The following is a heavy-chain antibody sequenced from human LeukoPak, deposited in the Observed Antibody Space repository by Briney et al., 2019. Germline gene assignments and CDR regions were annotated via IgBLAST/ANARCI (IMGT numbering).Heavy chain of an antibody. CDR3: AKLLAAMVRGVIDY. J-gene: IGHJ4*02. CDR1: GFTFSSYA. Sequence: GGSLRLSCAASGFTFSSYAMSWVRQAPGKGLEWVSAISGSGGSTYYAGSVKGRFTISRDNSKNTLYLQMNSLRAEDTAVYYCAKLLAAMVRGVIDYWGQGTLVTVSS. V-gene: IGHV3-23*01. CDR2: ISGSGGST. D-gene: IGHD3-10*01.